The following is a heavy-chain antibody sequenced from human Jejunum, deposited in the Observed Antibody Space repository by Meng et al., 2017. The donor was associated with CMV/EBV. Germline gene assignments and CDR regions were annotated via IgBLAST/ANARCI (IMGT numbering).Heavy chain of an antibody. Sequence: EVQLVESGGSAMRPGGSLRLSCVGSGFTFDDYAMAWVRQAPGKGLEWVSSISSSSRYINYADSVKGRFTISRDNAKNSLYLQMNSLRVEDTAIYYCARDIDHWGQGTLVTVSS. J-gene: IGHJ5*02. V-gene: IGHV3-21*01. CDR3: ARDIDH. CDR1: GFTFDDYA. CDR2: ISSSSRYI.